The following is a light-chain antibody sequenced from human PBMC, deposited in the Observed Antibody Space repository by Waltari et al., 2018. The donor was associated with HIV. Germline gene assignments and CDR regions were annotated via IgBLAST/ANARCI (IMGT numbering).Light chain of an antibody. CDR2: DAS. Sequence: DIQMTQSPSSLSASVGDRVTIACRASQSITTSLNWYQHKPGKAPKVLIYDASSLQTGVPSRFSGSGSGTDFTLTISGLQPEDFATYYCQQRYTTVTFGGGTKGEIK. CDR3: QQRYTTVT. CDR1: QSITTS. V-gene: IGKV1-39*01. J-gene: IGKJ4*01.